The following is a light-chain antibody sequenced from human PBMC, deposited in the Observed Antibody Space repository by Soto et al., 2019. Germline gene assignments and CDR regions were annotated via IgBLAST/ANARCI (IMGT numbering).Light chain of an antibody. V-gene: IGKV1-17*03. Sequence: DLQMTQSPSAVSASVGDRVTITCRTSQDITSYLVWFQQKPGKVPERLIYGATNLQSGVPSRFSGSGYGSEFTLIISSLQPDDSATYYCHQYNSYPRTFGQGTKVDI. CDR1: QDITSY. J-gene: IGKJ1*01. CDR2: GAT. CDR3: HQYNSYPRT.